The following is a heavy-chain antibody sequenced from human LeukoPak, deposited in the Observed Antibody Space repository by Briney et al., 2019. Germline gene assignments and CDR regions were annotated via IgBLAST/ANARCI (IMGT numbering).Heavy chain of an antibody. J-gene: IGHJ1*01. CDR2: ISSNGGST. CDR3: ARSQYDSSGYYYFEYFQH. V-gene: IGHV3-64*01. Sequence: GGSLRLSCAASGFTFSGSAMHWVRQAPGKGLEYVSAISSNGGSTYYANSVKGRFTISRDNSKNTLYLQMGSLRAEDMAVYYCARSQYDSSGYYYFEYFQHWGQGTLVTVSS. D-gene: IGHD3-22*01. CDR1: GFTFSGSA.